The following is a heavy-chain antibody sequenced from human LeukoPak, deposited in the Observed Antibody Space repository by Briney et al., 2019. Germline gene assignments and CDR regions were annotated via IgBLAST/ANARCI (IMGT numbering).Heavy chain of an antibody. CDR1: GFPFDDKA. D-gene: IGHD1-26*01. CDR3: VKDIGSGSYRYGGYFDY. J-gene: IGHJ4*02. Sequence: GRSLRLSCAASGFPFDDKAMHWVRHAPGEGLEWVAGISRNSDSTGYADSVKGRFTISRDNAKNSLYLQMNSLRAEDMALYYCVKDIGSGSYRYGGYFDYWGQGTLVTVSS. V-gene: IGHV3-9*03. CDR2: ISRNSDST.